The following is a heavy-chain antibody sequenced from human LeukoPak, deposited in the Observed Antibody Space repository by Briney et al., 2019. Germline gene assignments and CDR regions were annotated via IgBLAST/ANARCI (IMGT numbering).Heavy chain of an antibody. D-gene: IGHD7-27*01. CDR1: GFTFSNAW. V-gene: IGHV3-15*07. J-gene: IGHJ4*02. CDR3: TTGNWGPY. Sequence: GGSLGLSCAASGFTFSNAWMNWVRQAPGKGLEWVGRIKSKTDGETTDFGAPVKGRFAISRDDSKNTMYLHMNSLRTEDTAVYYCTTGNWGPYWGQGTLVTVSS. CDR2: IKSKTDGETT.